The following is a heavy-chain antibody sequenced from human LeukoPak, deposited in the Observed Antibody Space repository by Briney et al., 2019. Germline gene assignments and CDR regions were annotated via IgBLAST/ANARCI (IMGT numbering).Heavy chain of an antibody. D-gene: IGHD6-6*01. CDR3: ATLEYSSSGGMDV. V-gene: IGHV1-2*02. CDR2: TNPNSGGT. Sequence: ASVKVSCKASGYTFTGYYMHWVRQAPGQGLEWMGWTNPNSGGTNYAQKFQGRVTMTRDTSISTAYMELSRLRSDDTAVYYCATLEYSSSGGMDVWGQGTTVTVSS. J-gene: IGHJ6*02. CDR1: GYTFTGYY.